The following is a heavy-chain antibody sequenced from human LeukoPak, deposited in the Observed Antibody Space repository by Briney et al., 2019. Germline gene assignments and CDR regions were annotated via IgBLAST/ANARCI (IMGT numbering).Heavy chain of an antibody. CDR3: TRGGRYLPLDI. CDR2: TRNKANRYTT. CDR1: GFTLSDHY. Sequence: PGGSLRLSCAASGFTLSDHYMDWVRQAPGKGLEWVGRTRNKANRYTTEYAASVKGRFTISRDDSKNSLYLQINSLKTEDTAVYCCTRGGRYLPLDIWGQGTMVTVSS. J-gene: IGHJ3*02. V-gene: IGHV3-72*01. D-gene: IGHD3-10*01.